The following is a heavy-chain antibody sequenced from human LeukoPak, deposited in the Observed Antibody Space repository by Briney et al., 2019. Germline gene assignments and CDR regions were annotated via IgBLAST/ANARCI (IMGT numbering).Heavy chain of an antibody. CDR2: INHSGST. Sequence: KPSETLSLTCAVYGGSFRGYYWSWIRQPPGKGLEWIGEINHSGSTNYNPSLKSRVTISVDTSKNQFSLKLSSVTAADTAVYYCARGGRGAAMNVWGQGTLVTVSS. J-gene: IGHJ4*02. V-gene: IGHV4-34*01. CDR1: GGSFRGYY. D-gene: IGHD2-2*01. CDR3: ARGGRGAAMNV.